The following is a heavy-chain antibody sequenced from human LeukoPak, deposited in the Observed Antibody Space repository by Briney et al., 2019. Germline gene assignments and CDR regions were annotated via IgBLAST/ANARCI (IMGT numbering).Heavy chain of an antibody. CDR1: GGSISSYY. CDR2: IYTSGST. J-gene: IGHJ4*02. Sequence: KPSETLSLTCTVSGGSISSYYWSWLRQPAGKGLEWIGRIYTSGSTNYNPSLRSRVTMSMDTTKNQFSLKLSSVSAADTAVYYGARDSGSQNDWGQGTLVTVSS. V-gene: IGHV4-4*07. CDR3: ARDSGSQND. D-gene: IGHD1-26*01.